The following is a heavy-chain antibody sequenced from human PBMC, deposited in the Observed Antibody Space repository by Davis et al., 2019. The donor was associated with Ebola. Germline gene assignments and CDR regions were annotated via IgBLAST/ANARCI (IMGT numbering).Heavy chain of an antibody. CDR3: AKRRFLDAIYGMEV. Sequence: PGGSLRLSCAASGFPVSTNYMNWVRQAPGKGLEWVSSIYSGGRTFYADSVKGRFIISRDISSDIVYLQLNDVRAEDTAVYFCAKRRFLDAIYGMEVWGTGTTVIVAA. CDR1: GFPVSTNY. V-gene: IGHV3-53*01. J-gene: IGHJ6*04. CDR2: IYSGGRT. D-gene: IGHD3-9*01.